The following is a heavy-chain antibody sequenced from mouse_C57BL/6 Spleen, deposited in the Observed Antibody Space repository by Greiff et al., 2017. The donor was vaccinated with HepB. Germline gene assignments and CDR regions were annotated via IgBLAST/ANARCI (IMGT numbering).Heavy chain of an antibody. CDR2: ISSGSSTI. J-gene: IGHJ4*01. D-gene: IGHD2-3*01. CDR3: ARTGYYFYYAMDY. V-gene: IGHV5-17*01. Sequence: EVMLVESGGGLVKPGGSLKLSCAASGFTFSDYGMHWVRQAPEKGLEWVAYISSGSSTIYYADTVKGRFTISRDNAKNTLFLQMTSLRSEDTAMYYCARTGYYFYYAMDYWGQGTSVTVSS. CDR1: GFTFSDYG.